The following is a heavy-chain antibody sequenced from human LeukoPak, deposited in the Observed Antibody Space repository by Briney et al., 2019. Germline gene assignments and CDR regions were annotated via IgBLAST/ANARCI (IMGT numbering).Heavy chain of an antibody. CDR3: ARRVRYYGSGSYYLDY. V-gene: IGHV1-18*04. J-gene: IGHJ4*02. CDR1: GYTFTSYG. Sequence: ASVKVSCKASGYTFTSYGISWVRQAPGQGLEWMGWISAYNGNTNYAQKLQGRVTMTTDTSTSTAYMELRSLRSDDTAVYYCARRVRYYGSGSYYLDYWGQRALVTVSS. D-gene: IGHD3-10*01. CDR2: ISAYNGNT.